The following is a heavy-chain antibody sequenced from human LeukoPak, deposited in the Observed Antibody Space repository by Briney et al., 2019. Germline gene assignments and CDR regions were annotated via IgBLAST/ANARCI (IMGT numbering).Heavy chain of an antibody. Sequence: PSETLSLTCTVSGGSVSSHYWSWIRQPPGKGLEWIGYIYYSGSTNYDPSLNSRVTISVDTSKNQFSLNLTSVTAADTAVYYCARGSGWRRSYYYYYMDVWGKGTTVTVSS. V-gene: IGHV4-59*02. CDR2: IYYSGST. CDR3: ARGSGWRRSYYYYYMDV. J-gene: IGHJ6*03. CDR1: GGSVSSHY. D-gene: IGHD6-19*01.